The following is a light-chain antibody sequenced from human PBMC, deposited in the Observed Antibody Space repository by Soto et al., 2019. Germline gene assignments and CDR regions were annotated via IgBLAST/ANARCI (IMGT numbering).Light chain of an antibody. CDR2: ESS. CDR1: SSDVGSYNL. CDR3: CSYVGSSTLV. J-gene: IGLJ3*02. V-gene: IGLV2-23*01. Sequence: QSVLTQPASVSGSPGQLITISCTGTSSDVGSYNLVSWYRQHPGKAPKLMIYESSKRPSGLSNRFSGSKSGNTASLTISGLQAEDEADYYCCSYVGSSTLVFGGGTKLTVL.